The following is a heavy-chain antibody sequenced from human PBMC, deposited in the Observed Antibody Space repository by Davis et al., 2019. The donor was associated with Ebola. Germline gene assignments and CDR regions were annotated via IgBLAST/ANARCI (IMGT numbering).Heavy chain of an antibody. V-gene: IGHV1-3*01. D-gene: IGHD2-21*01. CDR2: INAGNGNT. CDR3: ARVDRLLTGALSPLTDQYYYYGMDV. Sequence: AASVKVSCKASGYIFTSYAIHWVRQAPGQRLEWMGWINAGNGNTKYSQKFQGRVTITRDTSASTAYMELSSLRSEDTAVYYCARVDRLLTGALSPLTDQYYYYGMDVWGQGTTVTVSS. J-gene: IGHJ6*02. CDR1: GYIFTSYA.